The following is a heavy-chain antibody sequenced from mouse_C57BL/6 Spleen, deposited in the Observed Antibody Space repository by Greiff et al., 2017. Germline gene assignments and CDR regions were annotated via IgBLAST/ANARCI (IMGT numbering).Heavy chain of an antibody. J-gene: IGHJ3*01. D-gene: IGHD2-3*01. CDR3: ARWDDGYCFAY. CDR2: IYPRSGNT. CDR1: GYTFTSYG. Sequence: QVQLQQSGAELARPGASVKLSCKASGYTFTSYGISWVKQRTGQGLEWIGEIYPRSGNTYYNEKFKGKATLTADKSSSTAYMELRSLTSEDSAVYFCARWDDGYCFAYWGQGTLVTVSA. V-gene: IGHV1-81*01.